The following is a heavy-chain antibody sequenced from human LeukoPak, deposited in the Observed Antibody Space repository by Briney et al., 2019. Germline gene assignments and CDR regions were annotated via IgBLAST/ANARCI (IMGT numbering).Heavy chain of an antibody. CDR2: IYHSGST. D-gene: IGHD6-6*01. Sequence: SETLSLTCTVSGYSISSGYYWGWIRQPPGKGLEWIGSIYHSGSTYYNPSLKSRVTISVDTSKNQFSLKLSSVTAADTAVYYCATAGIAARPDDAFDIWGQGTMVTVSS. CDR1: GYSISSGYY. CDR3: ATAGIAARPDDAFDI. J-gene: IGHJ3*02. V-gene: IGHV4-38-2*02.